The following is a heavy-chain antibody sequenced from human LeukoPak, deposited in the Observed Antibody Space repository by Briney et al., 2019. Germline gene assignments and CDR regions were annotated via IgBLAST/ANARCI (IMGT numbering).Heavy chain of an antibody. CDR1: GFVFSAAA. D-gene: IGHD3-16*01. V-gene: IGHV3-73*01. CDR3: TRPGDLGTYGFDY. CDR2: IRTKPNNYAI. Sequence: GGSLRLSCTASGFVFSAAAIHWVRRASGKGLEWVGRIRTKPNNYAIAYPASVKGRFTISRDDSKNTAYLQMNSLKIEDTAVYYCTRPGDLGTYGFDYWGQGTLVTVSS. J-gene: IGHJ4*02.